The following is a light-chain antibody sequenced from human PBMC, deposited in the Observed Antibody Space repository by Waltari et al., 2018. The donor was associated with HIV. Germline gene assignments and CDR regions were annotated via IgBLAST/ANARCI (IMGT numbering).Light chain of an antibody. CDR2: YAS. CDR1: HSIRSS. J-gene: IGKJ2*01. CDR3: HQSSSLPHT. V-gene: IGKV6-21*01. Sequence: EIVLTPSPDSPSVSPNEEVTLTCRASHSIRSSLHGYQQKPDQSPKLPIKYASRSFSGVPSRFSGSGSGTDFNLTINRLEGEDAATYYCHQSSSLPHTFGQGTKLEIK.